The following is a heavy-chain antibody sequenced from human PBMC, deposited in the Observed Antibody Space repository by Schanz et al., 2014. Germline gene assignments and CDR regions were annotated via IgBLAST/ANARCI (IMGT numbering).Heavy chain of an antibody. CDR2: ISHDETHQ. CDR3: ARDSNWLFDY. Sequence: EQVLESGGGFVQPGGSLRLSCTTSGFMFSSSLFHWVRQAPGKGLEWLAIISHDETHQYYADSVKGRFTVSRDNSRNTVYLQLNSLRPEDTAVYYCARDSNWLFDYWGQGTLVTVTS. J-gene: IGHJ4*02. V-gene: IGHV3-30*04. CDR1: GFMFSSSL. D-gene: IGHD1-1*01.